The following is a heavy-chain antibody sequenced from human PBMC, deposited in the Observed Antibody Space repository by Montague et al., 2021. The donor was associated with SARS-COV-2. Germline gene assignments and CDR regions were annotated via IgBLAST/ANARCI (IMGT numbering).Heavy chain of an antibody. D-gene: IGHD3-16*01. CDR1: GDSFSTYYW. J-gene: IGHJ4*02. V-gene: IGHV4/OR15-8*01. CDR2: SHRASST. CDR3: ARKGRGGSGLAY. Sequence: SETLSLTCVVSGDSFSTYYWRSSRRLPAGKGEGRVGVSHRASSTNYTPPLKRGVSTLVDKFRKQFALGVASVTAADTAIYYGARKGRGGSGLAYWGQGTLVTVSS.